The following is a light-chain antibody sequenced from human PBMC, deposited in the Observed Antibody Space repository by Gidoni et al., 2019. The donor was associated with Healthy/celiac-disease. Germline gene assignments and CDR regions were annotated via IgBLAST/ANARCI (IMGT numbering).Light chain of an antibody. CDR1: QSVSSY. Sequence: EIVLTQSPATLSLSPGERATLSCRASQSVSSYLAWYQQKPGQAPRLLIYDASNRATGIPARFSGSGSGTDFTLTISSLEPEDFAVYYCQQRSNWGVTFXPXTKVXIK. CDR2: DAS. CDR3: QQRSNWGVT. J-gene: IGKJ3*01. V-gene: IGKV3-11*01.